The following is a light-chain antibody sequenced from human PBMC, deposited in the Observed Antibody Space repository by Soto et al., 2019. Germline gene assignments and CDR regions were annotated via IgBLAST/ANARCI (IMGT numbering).Light chain of an antibody. CDR3: MQGTHWPPWT. J-gene: IGKJ1*01. Sequence: VRTQSPHSLPDTLGKPASTSRRSSHSLQYSDGNTYLNWFQQRPGQSPRRLIYKVSNRDSGVPDRFSGSGSGTDFTLKISRVEAEDVGVYYCMQGTHWPPWTFGQGTKV. V-gene: IGKV2-30*01. CDR1: HSLQYSDGNTY. CDR2: KVS.